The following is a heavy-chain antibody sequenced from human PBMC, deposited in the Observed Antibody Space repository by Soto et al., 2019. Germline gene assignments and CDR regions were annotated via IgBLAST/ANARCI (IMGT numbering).Heavy chain of an antibody. CDR2: INPNSGVT. D-gene: IGHD5-12*01. J-gene: IGHJ6*03. CDR3: ARESGGATATLDYYYFYMDV. Sequence: QVQLVQSGAEVKEPGASVTVSCRASGDRFTDYYMHWVRQAPGQGLEWMGWINPNSGVTKYAQKFQGWVTMTRDTSIRTVYRQLRRLGFDDTAIYYCARESGGATATLDYYYFYMDVWGTGTTVTVSS. V-gene: IGHV1-2*04. CDR1: GDRFTDYY.